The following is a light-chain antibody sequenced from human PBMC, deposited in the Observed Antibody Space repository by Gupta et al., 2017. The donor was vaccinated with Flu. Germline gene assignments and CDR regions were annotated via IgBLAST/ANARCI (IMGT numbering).Light chain of an antibody. Sequence: QISKSPSSLSASVGDRVTITCQASQDISNYLNWYQQKPGKAPKLLIYDASNLETGIPSRFSGTGSGTDFTFTISSLQPEDIATYYCQQYDNLPITFGQGTRVEIK. CDR1: QDISNY. CDR2: DAS. V-gene: IGKV1-33*01. J-gene: IGKJ5*01. CDR3: QQYDNLPIT.